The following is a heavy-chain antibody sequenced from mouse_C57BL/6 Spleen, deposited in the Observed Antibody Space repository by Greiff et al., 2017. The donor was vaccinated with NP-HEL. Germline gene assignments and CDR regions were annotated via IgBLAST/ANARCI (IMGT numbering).Heavy chain of an antibody. CDR1: GFTFSDYG. CDR2: ISSGSSTI. J-gene: IGHJ4*01. CDR3: ARESYYGSTSYAMDY. D-gene: IGHD1-1*01. Sequence: EVKVVESGGGLVKPGGSLKLSCAASGFTFSDYGMHWVRQAPEKGLEWVAYISSGSSTIYYADTVKGRFTISRDNAKNTLFLQMTSLRSEDTAMYYCARESYYGSTSYAMDYWGQGTSVTVSS. V-gene: IGHV5-17*01.